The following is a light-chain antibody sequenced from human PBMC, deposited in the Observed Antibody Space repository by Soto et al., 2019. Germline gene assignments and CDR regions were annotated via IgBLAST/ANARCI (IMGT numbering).Light chain of an antibody. V-gene: IGLV4-69*01. J-gene: IGLJ2*01. CDR2: LNSDGSH. CDR3: QTWGSDIVV. Sequence: QPVLTQSPSASASLGASVKLTCTLSSGHSNNGIAWHQQHPEKGPRFLMNLNSDGSHSKGDGIPDRFSGSTSGSERYLIISSLQSEDEADYYCQTWGSDIVVFGGGTKLTVL. CDR1: SGHSNNG.